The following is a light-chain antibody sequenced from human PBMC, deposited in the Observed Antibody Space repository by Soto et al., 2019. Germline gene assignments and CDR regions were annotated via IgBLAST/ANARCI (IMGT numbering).Light chain of an antibody. CDR3: QQYNNWPLT. Sequence: EMVMTQSPATLSVSPGERATLSCRADQNIYNNLAWYQQKPGQAPRLLIYHASSRATGIPARFSGSGSGTDFTLTITSLQSEDFAVYYCQQYNNWPLTFGGGTKVEIK. J-gene: IGKJ4*01. CDR2: HAS. CDR1: QNIYNN. V-gene: IGKV3-15*01.